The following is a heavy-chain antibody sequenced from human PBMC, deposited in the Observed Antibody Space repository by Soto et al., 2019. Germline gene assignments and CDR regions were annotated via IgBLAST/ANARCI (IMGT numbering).Heavy chain of an antibody. CDR3: AKDVSSRRWFDP. CDR2: MQHTGNT. V-gene: IGHV4-4*07. D-gene: IGHD3-16*01. Sequence: SSETLSLTCAVSGASIRSYHWSWIRQPAGKGLEWIGRMQHTGNTNYNPSLKSRVTMSGDTSKNQISLKMTSVTAADTAVYFCAKDVSSRRWFDPWGQGILVTVSS. CDR1: GASIRSYH. J-gene: IGHJ5*02.